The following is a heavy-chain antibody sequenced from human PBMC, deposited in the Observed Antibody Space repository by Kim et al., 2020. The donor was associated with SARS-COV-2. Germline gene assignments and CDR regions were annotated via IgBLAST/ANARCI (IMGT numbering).Heavy chain of an antibody. D-gene: IGHD3-9*01. CDR1: GFTFGDYA. CDR3: TREFPFYDILTGSKDWKNFDY. J-gene: IGHJ4*02. V-gene: IGHV3-49*03. Sequence: GGSLRLSCTASGFTFGDYAMSWFRQAPGKGLEWVGFIRSKAYGGTTEYAASVKGRFTISRDDSKSIAYLQMNSLKTEDTAVYYCTREFPFYDILTGSKDWKNFDYWGQGTLVTVSS. CDR2: IRSKAYGGTT.